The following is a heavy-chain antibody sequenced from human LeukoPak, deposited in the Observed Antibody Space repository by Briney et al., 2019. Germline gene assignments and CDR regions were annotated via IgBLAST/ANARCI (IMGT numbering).Heavy chain of an antibody. CDR1: GFTLSRYW. J-gene: IGHJ3*02. D-gene: IGHD3-22*01. Sequence: PGGSLRLSCAASGFTLSRYWMHWVRQAPGKGLVWVSYISSDGRNTTYAGSVKGRFTISRDNAKNSLYLQMNSLRAEDTAVYYCARDVYDSSGYYYGDAFDIWGQGTMVTVSS. CDR3: ARDVYDSSGYYYGDAFDI. V-gene: IGHV3-74*01. CDR2: ISSDGRNT.